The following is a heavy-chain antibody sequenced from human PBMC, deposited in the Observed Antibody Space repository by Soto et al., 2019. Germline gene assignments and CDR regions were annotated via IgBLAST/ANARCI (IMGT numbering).Heavy chain of an antibody. Sequence: DVQLVESGGGLVQPGRSLRLSCAASGFTFDDYTMHWVRQAPGKGLEWVSGIYWNSGIIDYADSVKGRFTISRDNAKNSLHLQMNSLRPEDTALYYCAKDVSYGDYSAFDYWGQGTLVTVSS. J-gene: IGHJ4*02. V-gene: IGHV3-9*01. CDR2: IYWNSGII. CDR1: GFTFDDYT. D-gene: IGHD4-17*01. CDR3: AKDVSYGDYSAFDY.